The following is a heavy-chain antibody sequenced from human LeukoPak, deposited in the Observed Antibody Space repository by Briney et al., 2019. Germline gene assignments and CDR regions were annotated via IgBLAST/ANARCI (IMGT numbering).Heavy chain of an antibody. J-gene: IGHJ3*02. V-gene: IGHV3-53*01. CDR2: IYSGGST. Sequence: PGGSLRLSCAASGFTVSSNYMSWVRQAPGKGLEWVSVIYSGGSTYYAGSVKGRFTISRDNSKNTLYLQMNSLRAEDTAVYYCARDSYYDSSGYYYDAFDIWGQGTMVTVSS. D-gene: IGHD3-22*01. CDR3: ARDSYYDSSGYYYDAFDI. CDR1: GFTVSSNY.